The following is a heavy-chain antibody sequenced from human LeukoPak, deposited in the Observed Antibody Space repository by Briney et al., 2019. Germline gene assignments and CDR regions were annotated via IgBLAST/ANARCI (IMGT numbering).Heavy chain of an antibody. Sequence: GGSLRFSCAASGFTFSSYAMSWVRQAPGKGLEWVSAISGSGGSTYYADSVKGRFTISRDNSKNTLYLQMNSLRAEDTAVYYCAKDPNPYGDYFDYWGQGTLVTVSS. J-gene: IGHJ4*02. V-gene: IGHV3-23*01. CDR1: GFTFSSYA. CDR3: AKDPNPYGDYFDY. D-gene: IGHD4-17*01. CDR2: ISGSGGST.